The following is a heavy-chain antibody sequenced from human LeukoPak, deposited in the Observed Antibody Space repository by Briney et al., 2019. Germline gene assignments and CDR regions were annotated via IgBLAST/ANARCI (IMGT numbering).Heavy chain of an antibody. V-gene: IGHV1-46*01. CDR3: ARVPYCSGGSCYRYHWFDP. Sequence: ASVKVSCKASGYTFTSYYMHWVRQAPGQGLEWMGIINPSGGSTSYAQKFQGRVTITAGKSTSTAYMELSSLRSEDTAVYYCARVPYCSGGSCYRYHWFDPWGQGTLVTVSS. J-gene: IGHJ5*02. CDR2: INPSGGST. CDR1: GYTFTSYY. D-gene: IGHD2-15*01.